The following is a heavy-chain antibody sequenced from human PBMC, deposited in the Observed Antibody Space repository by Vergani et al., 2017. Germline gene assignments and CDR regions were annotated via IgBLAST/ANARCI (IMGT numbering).Heavy chain of an antibody. CDR3: ARAEVEIVVVPAAIYYGMDV. J-gene: IGHJ6*02. D-gene: IGHD2-2*02. CDR2: IKQDGSEK. V-gene: IGHV3-7*03. Sequence: EVQLVESGGGLVQPGGSLRLSCAASGFTFSSYWMSWVRQAPGKGLEWVANIKQDGSEKYYVDSVKGRFTISRDNAKNSLYLQMNSLRAEDTAVYYCARAEVEIVVVPAAIYYGMDVWGQGP. CDR1: GFTFSSYW.